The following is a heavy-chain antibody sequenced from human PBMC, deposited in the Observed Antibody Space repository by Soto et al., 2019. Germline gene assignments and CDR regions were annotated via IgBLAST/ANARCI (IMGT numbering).Heavy chain of an antibody. CDR3: ARVGTYKWSSGSYSAFDI. J-gene: IGHJ3*02. CDR2: IYYSGST. Sequence: PSETLSLTCTVSGGSISNYYWSWIRQPPGKGLEWIGYIYYSGSTNYNPSLKSRVTISVDTSKNQFSLKLSSVTAADTAAYYCARVGTYKWSSGSYSAFDIWGQGTMVTVSS. V-gene: IGHV4-59*01. D-gene: IGHD1-26*01. CDR1: GGSISNYY.